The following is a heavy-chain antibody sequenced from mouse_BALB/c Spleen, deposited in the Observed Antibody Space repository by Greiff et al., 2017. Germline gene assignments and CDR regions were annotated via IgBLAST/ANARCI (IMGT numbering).Heavy chain of an antibody. J-gene: IGHJ3*01. CDR1: GFTFSDYY. CDR2: ISDGGSYT. CDR3: ARDNYRYDAWFAY. D-gene: IGHD2-14*01. V-gene: IGHV5-4*02. Sequence: EVQVVESGGGLVKPGGSLKLSCAASGFTFSDYYMYWVRQTPEKRLEWVATISDGGSYTYYPDSVKGRFTISRDNAKNNLYLQMSSLKSEDTAMYYCARDNYRYDAWFAYWGQGTLVTVSA.